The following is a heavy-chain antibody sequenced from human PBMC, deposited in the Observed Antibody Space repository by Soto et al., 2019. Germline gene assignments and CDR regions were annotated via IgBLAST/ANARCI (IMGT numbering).Heavy chain of an antibody. J-gene: IGHJ4*02. D-gene: IGHD3-22*01. CDR3: AREGDSSLDYFDY. V-gene: IGHV4-61*08. CDR1: GGSVSSSGYY. Sequence: QVQLQESGPGLVKPSETLSLTCTVSGGSVSSSGYYWSWIRQSPGRGLEWIGYVYYSVSTNYNPSLESRVTISVDTSKNQFSLKLSSVTAADTAVYYCAREGDSSLDYFDYWGQGTLVAVSS. CDR2: VYYSVST.